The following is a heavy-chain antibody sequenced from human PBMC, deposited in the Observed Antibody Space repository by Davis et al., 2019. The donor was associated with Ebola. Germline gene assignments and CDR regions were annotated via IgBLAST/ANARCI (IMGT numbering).Heavy chain of an antibody. CDR2: IIPIFGTA. D-gene: IGHD2-15*01. CDR3: ARDGTYCSGGSCLLNWFDP. V-gene: IGHV1-69*13. J-gene: IGHJ5*02. CDR1: GYTFTSYA. Sequence: AASVKVSCKASGYTFTSYAMHWVRQAPGQGLEWMGGIIPIFGTANYAQKFQGRVTITADESTSTAYMELSSLRSEDTAVYYCARDGTYCSGGSCLLNWFDPWGQGTLVTVSS.